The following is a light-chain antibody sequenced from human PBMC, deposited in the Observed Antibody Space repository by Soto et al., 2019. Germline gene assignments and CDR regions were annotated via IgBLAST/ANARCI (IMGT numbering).Light chain of an antibody. Sequence: QSVLTQPPSASGSLGQSVTISCTGTSSDVGGYNYVSWHQQHPGKAPKLMIYEVTKRPSGVPDRFSGSKSGNTASLTVSGLLAEDDADYYCSSFAGGGNPVLFGGGTKLTVL. CDR1: SSDVGGYNY. CDR3: SSFAGGGNPVL. J-gene: IGLJ3*02. V-gene: IGLV2-8*01. CDR2: EVT.